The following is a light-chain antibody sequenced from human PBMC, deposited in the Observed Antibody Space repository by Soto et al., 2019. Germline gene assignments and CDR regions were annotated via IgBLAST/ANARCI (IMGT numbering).Light chain of an antibody. CDR1: QSISNW. Sequence: DIQMTQSPSTLSESVGDRVTITCRASQSISNWLAWYQQEPGKAPKLLIYRASSLESGVPSRFSGSGFGTEFTLTIASLQPDDFATYYCQQYNSYPLTFGGGTKVEIK. CDR3: QQYNSYPLT. V-gene: IGKV1-5*03. CDR2: RAS. J-gene: IGKJ4*01.